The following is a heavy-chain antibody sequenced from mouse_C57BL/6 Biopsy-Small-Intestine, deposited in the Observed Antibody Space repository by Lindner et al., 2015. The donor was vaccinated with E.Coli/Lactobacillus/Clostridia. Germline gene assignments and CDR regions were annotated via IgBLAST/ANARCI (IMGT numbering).Heavy chain of an antibody. V-gene: IGHV1-20*01. CDR2: INPYNGDT. CDR1: GFSFTGYF. CDR3: AREEGWGVPY. J-gene: IGHJ3*01. Sequence: VQLQESGPELVKPGDSVKISCKASGFSFTGYFMKWVMQSHGKSLEWIGRINPYNGDTFYNQKFKGKATLTVDKSSSTAHMELRSLTSEDSAVYYCAREEGWGVPYWGQGTLVTVSA.